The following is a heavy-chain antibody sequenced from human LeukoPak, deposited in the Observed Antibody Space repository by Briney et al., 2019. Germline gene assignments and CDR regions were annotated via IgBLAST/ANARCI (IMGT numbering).Heavy chain of an antibody. Sequence: GASVKVSCKASGYTFTSYDINWVRQATGQGLEWMGWMNPNSGNTGYAQKFQGRVTMTRNTSISTAYMELSSLRSEDTAVYYCARASSYGYLRPYYFDYWGQGTLVTVSS. J-gene: IGHJ4*02. CDR1: GYTFTSYD. D-gene: IGHD5-18*01. V-gene: IGHV1-8*01. CDR3: ARASSYGYLRPYYFDY. CDR2: MNPNSGNT.